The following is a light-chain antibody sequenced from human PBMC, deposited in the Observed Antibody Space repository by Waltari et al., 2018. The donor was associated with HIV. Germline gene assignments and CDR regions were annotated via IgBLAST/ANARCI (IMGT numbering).Light chain of an antibody. CDR1: SNNVDDQG. CDR2: SNN. V-gene: IGLV10-54*04. J-gene: IGLJ3*02. Sequence: QAGLTQPPSLSVGLGQTATLTCTGDSNNVDDQGAAWLQHHQGHPPKVLSHSNNNRASGVAEKFSACRSGKTAFLTITGLRPEDEADYVCSACDNTLNGWVFGGGTQLTVL. CDR3: SACDNTLNGWV.